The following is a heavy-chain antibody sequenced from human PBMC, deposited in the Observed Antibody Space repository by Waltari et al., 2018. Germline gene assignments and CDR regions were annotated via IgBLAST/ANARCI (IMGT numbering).Heavy chain of an antibody. D-gene: IGHD3-10*01. J-gene: IGHJ3*02. CDR3: ARRIGRSYYGSGIWAFDI. Sequence: YSGSTNYNPSLKSRVTISVDTSKNQFSLKLSSVTAADTAVYYCARRIGRSYYGSGIWAFDIWGQGTMVTVSS. V-gene: IGHV4-59*01. CDR2: YSGST.